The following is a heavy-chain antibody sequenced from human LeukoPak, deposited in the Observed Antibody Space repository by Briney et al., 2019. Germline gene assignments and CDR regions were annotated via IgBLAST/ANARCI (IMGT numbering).Heavy chain of an antibody. J-gene: IGHJ4*02. Sequence: GASVKVSCKASGYTFTGYYMHWVRQAPGQGLEWMGWINPNSGSTNYAQKFQGRVTMTRDTSISTAYMELSRLRSDDTAVYYCARVDRGYYDYVWGSYRPIDYWGQGTLVTVSS. D-gene: IGHD3-16*02. CDR2: INPNSGST. CDR1: GYTFTGYY. CDR3: ARVDRGYYDYVWGSYRPIDY. V-gene: IGHV1-2*02.